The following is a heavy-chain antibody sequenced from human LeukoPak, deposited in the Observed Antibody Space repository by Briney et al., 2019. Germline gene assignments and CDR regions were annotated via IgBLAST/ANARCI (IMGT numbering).Heavy chain of an antibody. V-gene: IGHV3-15*01. CDR2: MKSKTDGGTT. CDR3: TTDWVLTTVTTWHVPFDY. D-gene: IGHD4-17*01. Sequence: PGGSLRLSCAGSGFTFSNAWMSWVRQAPGKGLEWGGRMKSKTDGGTTDYAAPVKGRFTISRDDSKNTLYLQMNSLKTEDTAVYYCTTDWVLTTVTTWHVPFDYWGQGTLVTVSS. CDR1: GFTFSNAW. J-gene: IGHJ4*02.